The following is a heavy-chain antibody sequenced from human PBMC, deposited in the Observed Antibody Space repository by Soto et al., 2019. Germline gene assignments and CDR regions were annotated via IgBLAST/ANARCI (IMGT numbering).Heavy chain of an antibody. CDR3: AHRPSYCSGGSCYSGFDY. CDR2: IYWDDDK. D-gene: IGHD2-15*01. Sequence: QITLKESGPTLVKPTQTLTLTCTFSGFSLSTSGVGVGWIRQPPGKALEWLALIYWDDDKRYSPSLKSRLTISKDTSKNPQVLTMTNMDPVDTATYYCAHRPSYCSGGSCYSGFDYWGQGPLVTVSS. CDR1: GFSLSTSGVG. V-gene: IGHV2-5*02. J-gene: IGHJ4*02.